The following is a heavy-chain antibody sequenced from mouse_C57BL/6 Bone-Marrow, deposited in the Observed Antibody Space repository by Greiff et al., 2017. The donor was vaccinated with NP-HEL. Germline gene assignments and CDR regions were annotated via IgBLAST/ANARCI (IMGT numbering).Heavy chain of an antibody. D-gene: IGHD2-4*01. CDR3: ARPRYDYDVGAMDY. Sequence: EVKVEESGGGLVQPGGSLKLSCAASGFTFSDYYMYWVRQTPEKRLEWVAYISNGGGSTYYPDTVKGRFTISRDNAKNTLYLQMSRLKSEDTAMYYCARPRYDYDVGAMDYWGQGTSVTVSS. CDR1: GFTFSDYY. V-gene: IGHV5-12*01. J-gene: IGHJ4*01. CDR2: ISNGGGST.